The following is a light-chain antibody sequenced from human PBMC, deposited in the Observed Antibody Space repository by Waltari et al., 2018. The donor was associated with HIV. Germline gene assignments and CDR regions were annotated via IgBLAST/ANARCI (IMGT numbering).Light chain of an antibody. CDR2: DAS. Sequence: DIQMTQSPSSLSASVGDRVTLSCRASQDIKNYLNWYQKKVGKAPKLLIYDASNLQTGVPPRFSGSGSGTDFTLTINSLQPEDVATYYCQQHDSLPPYTFGQGTHLQI. CDR3: QQHDSLPPYT. V-gene: IGKV1-33*01. CDR1: QDIKNY. J-gene: IGKJ2*01.